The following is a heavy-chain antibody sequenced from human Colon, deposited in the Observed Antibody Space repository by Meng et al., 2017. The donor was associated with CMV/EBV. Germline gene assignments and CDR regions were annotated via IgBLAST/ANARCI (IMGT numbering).Heavy chain of an antibody. J-gene: IGHJ6*02. V-gene: IGHV3-21*01. Sequence: GESLKISCAVSGFTFSDYNMDWVRQAPGKGLEWVATVTTTSLYSHYADSVKGRFTISRDNAKNSLYLQMDSLRAEDTAVYYCAREMGYNWDLGHPYGMDVWGQGTTVTVSS. CDR3: AREMGYNWDLGHPYGMDV. D-gene: IGHD1-20*01. CDR2: VTTTSLYS. CDR1: GFTFSDYN.